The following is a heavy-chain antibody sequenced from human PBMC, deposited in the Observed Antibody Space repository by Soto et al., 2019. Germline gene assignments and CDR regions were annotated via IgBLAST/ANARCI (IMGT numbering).Heavy chain of an antibody. Sequence: ASVKVSCKASGGTFSSYAISWVRQAPGQGLEWMGGIIPIFGTANYAQKFQGRVTITADESTSTAYMELSSLRSEDTAVYYCARMIVVAYEPPKARGQAFDIWGQGTMVTVSS. D-gene: IGHD3-22*01. J-gene: IGHJ3*02. CDR3: ARMIVVAYEPPKARGQAFDI. V-gene: IGHV1-69*13. CDR2: IIPIFGTA. CDR1: GGTFSSYA.